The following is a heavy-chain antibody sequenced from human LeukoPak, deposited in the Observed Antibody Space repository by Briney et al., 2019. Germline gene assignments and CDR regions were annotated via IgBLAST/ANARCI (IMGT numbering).Heavy chain of an antibody. CDR2: INHSGST. J-gene: IGHJ4*02. V-gene: IGHV4-34*01. D-gene: IGHD3-22*01. CDR1: GGSFSGYY. Sequence: SETLSLTCAVYGGSFSGYYWSWIRQPPGKGLEWIGEINHSGSTNYNPSLNSRVTISVDTSKNQFSLKLSSVTAADTAVYYCARGIYYDSSGYYYGFDYWGQGTLVTVSS. CDR3: ARGIYYDSSGYYYGFDY.